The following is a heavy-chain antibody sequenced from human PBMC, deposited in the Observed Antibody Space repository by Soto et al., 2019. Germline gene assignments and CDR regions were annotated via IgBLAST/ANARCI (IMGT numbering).Heavy chain of an antibody. V-gene: IGHV1-69*01. Sequence: QVQLAQSGAEVKKPGSSMKVSCKASGDTFSSYAISWVRQAPGQGLEWMGGIIPIFGTANYAQKFQGRVTITADESTSTAYMELSSLRSEDTAVYYCARDGSGYRSRASPMDVWGQGTTVTVSS. CDR2: IIPIFGTA. D-gene: IGHD3-22*01. CDR1: GDTFSSYA. J-gene: IGHJ6*02. CDR3: ARDGSGYRSRASPMDV.